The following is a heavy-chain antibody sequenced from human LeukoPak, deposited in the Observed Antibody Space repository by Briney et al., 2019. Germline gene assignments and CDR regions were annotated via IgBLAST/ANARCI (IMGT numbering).Heavy chain of an antibody. CDR1: GYSFTSYW. J-gene: IGHJ6*03. CDR2: IYPGDSDT. CDR3: ARLGYSYGPLYYYYYYMDV. V-gene: IGHV5-51*01. Sequence: GESLKISCKGSGYSFTSYWIGWVRQMPGKGLEWMGIIYPGDSDTRYSPSFQGQVTISADKSISTAYLQWSSLKASDTAMYYCARLGYSYGPLYYYYYYMDVWGKGTTVTVSS. D-gene: IGHD5-18*01.